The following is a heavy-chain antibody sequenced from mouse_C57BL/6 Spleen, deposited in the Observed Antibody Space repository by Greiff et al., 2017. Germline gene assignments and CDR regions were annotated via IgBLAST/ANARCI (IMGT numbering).Heavy chain of an antibody. CDR3: ARDVDYDYDWYYAMDY. Sequence: DVKLVESGGGLVKPGGSLKLSCAASGFTFSNYAMSWVRQTPEKRLEWVATISDGGSYTYYPDNVKGRFTISRDNAKNNLYLQMSHLKSEDTAMYYCARDVDYDYDWYYAMDYWGQGTSVTVSS. CDR1: GFTFSNYA. J-gene: IGHJ4*01. CDR2: ISDGGSYT. D-gene: IGHD2-4*01. V-gene: IGHV5-4*01.